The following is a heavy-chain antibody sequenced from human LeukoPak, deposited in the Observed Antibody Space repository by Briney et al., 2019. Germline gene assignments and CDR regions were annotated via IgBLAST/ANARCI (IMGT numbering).Heavy chain of an antibody. J-gene: IGHJ4*02. D-gene: IGHD4-17*01. Sequence: SVKVSCKASGGTFSNYAISWVRQAPGQGLEWMGGIIPIFGTANYAQKFQDKITITADTSTITAYMELSSLRSDDTAVYYCARDDYGDPFDYWGQGTLVTVSS. CDR1: GGTFSNYA. V-gene: IGHV1-69*06. CDR3: ARDDYGDPFDY. CDR2: IIPIFGTA.